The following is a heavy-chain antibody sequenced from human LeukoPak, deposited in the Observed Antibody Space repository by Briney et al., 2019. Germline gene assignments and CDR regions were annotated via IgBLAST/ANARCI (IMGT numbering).Heavy chain of an antibody. J-gene: IGHJ3*02. CDR3: AREVTTVTVKRAFDI. D-gene: IGHD4-17*01. CDR2: VSHDGTYE. V-gene: IGHV3-30*04. Sequence: PGGSLRLSCVASGFSFSSYAMHWVRQAPGKGLEWVAVVSHDGTYEYYADSVKGRLSISRDISKNTLYLQMNSLRAEDTAVYYCAREVTTVTVKRAFDIWGQGTMVTVSS. CDR1: GFSFSSYA.